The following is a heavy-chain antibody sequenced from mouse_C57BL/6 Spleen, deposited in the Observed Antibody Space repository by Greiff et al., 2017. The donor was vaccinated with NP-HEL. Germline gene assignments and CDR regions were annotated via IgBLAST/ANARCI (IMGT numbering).Heavy chain of an antibody. V-gene: IGHV1-19*01. D-gene: IGHD2-1*01. CDR1: GYTFTDYY. CDR3: ARRDYGNYRNAMDY. CDR2: INPYNGGT. J-gene: IGHJ4*01. Sequence: EVQLQQSGPVLVKPGASVKMSCKASGYTFTDYYMNWVKQSHGKSLEWIGVINPYNGGTSYNQKFKGKATLTVDKSSSTAYMELNSLTSEDSAVYYCARRDYGNYRNAMDYWGQGTSVTVSS.